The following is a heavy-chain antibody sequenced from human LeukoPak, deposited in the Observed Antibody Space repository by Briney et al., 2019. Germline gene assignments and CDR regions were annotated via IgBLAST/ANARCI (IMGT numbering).Heavy chain of an antibody. CDR2: INADGTTT. Sequence: GGSLRLSCAAPGITSSTYWMHWVRQAPGKGLVWVSRINADGTTTTYADSVKGRFTISRDNAKETLYLQMNSLRAEDTAVYYCTREGLAGATSEDAFDIWGQGTLVTVSS. D-gene: IGHD1-1*01. CDR1: GITSSTYW. CDR3: TREGLAGATSEDAFDI. J-gene: IGHJ3*02. V-gene: IGHV3-74*03.